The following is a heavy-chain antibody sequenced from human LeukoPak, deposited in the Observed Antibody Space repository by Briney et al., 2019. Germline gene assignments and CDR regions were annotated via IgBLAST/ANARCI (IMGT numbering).Heavy chain of an antibody. CDR1: GDTFSNYA. CDR2: IIPIFNTT. CDR3: ARESSISSSWLNWFDP. V-gene: IGHV1-69*13. J-gene: IGHJ5*02. D-gene: IGHD6-13*01. Sequence: SVKVSCKASGDTFSNYAITWVRQAPGQGLEWMGDIIPIFNTTNYAQKFQGRVTITADESTNTAYMEMTSLRSEDTAVYYCARESSISSSWLNWFDPWGQGTLVTVSS.